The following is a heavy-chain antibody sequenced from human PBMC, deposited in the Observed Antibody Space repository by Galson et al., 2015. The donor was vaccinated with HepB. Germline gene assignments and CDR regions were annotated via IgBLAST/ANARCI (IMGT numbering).Heavy chain of an antibody. CDR3: AKDGSDYVGYDAFDI. D-gene: IGHD4-17*01. Sequence: SLRLSCAASGFTFSSYAMSWVRQAPGKGLEWVSTLSGSGGSTYYADSVKGRFTISRDNSKNTLFLQMRSLRAEDTAVYYCAKDGSDYVGYDAFDIWGQGTMVTVSS. CDR1: GFTFSSYA. J-gene: IGHJ3*02. V-gene: IGHV3-23*01. CDR2: LSGSGGST.